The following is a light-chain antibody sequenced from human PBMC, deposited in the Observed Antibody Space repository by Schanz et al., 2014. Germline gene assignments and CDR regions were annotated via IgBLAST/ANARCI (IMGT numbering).Light chain of an antibody. CDR3: QQSYNTPYT. J-gene: IGKJ2*01. Sequence: DIQMTQSPSSLSASVGDRVTITCRASQDISSWLAWYQQKPGKAPKLLINAASVLESGVPSRFSGSGSGTDFTFTISSLQPEDFATYYCQQSYNTPYTFGQGTKLEIK. CDR1: QDISSW. V-gene: IGKV1-12*01. CDR2: AAS.